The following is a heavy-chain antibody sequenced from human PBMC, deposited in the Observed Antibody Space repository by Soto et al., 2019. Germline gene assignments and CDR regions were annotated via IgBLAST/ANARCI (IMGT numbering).Heavy chain of an antibody. CDR1: GFTFSSYG. V-gene: IGHV3-33*01. Sequence: GGSLRLSCAASGFTFSSYGMHWVRQAPGKGLEWVAVIWYDGSNKYYADSVKGRFTISRDNSKNTLYLQMNSLRAEDTAVYYCARGPLMTTVTTLYTWIDYWGQGTLVTVSS. CDR3: ARGPLMTTVTTLYTWIDY. CDR2: IWYDGSNK. D-gene: IGHD4-17*01. J-gene: IGHJ4*02.